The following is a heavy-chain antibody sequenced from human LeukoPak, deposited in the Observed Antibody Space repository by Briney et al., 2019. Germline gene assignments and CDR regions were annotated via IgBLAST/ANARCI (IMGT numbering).Heavy chain of an antibody. Sequence: GRSLRLSCAASGFTFSSYAMHWVRQAPGKGLEWVAVISYDGSNKCYADSVKGRFTISRDNSKNTLYLQMNSLRAEDTAVYYCARDTLYGNYFDYWGQGTLVTVSS. D-gene: IGHD3-10*01. V-gene: IGHV3-30-3*01. CDR3: ARDTLYGNYFDY. J-gene: IGHJ4*02. CDR1: GFTFSSYA. CDR2: ISYDGSNK.